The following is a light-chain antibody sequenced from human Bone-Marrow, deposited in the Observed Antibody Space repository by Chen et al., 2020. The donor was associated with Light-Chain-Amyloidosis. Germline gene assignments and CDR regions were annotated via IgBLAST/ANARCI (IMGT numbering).Light chain of an antibody. CDR1: QSVRRY. J-gene: IGKJ1*01. Sequence: DIVLTQSPATLSLSPGERATLSCRASQSVRRYLDWYQQKPGQAPRLLIYDASNRASGLPARFGGSGSGTDVTLTISSLEPEDFAVYDCQQRSNWPQRTFGQGTKVEIK. CDR3: QQRSNWPQRT. CDR2: DAS. V-gene: IGKV3-11*01.